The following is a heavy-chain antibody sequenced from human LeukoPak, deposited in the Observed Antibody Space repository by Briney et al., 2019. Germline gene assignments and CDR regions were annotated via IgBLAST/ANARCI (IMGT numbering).Heavy chain of an antibody. CDR1: GGSFSGYY. CDR2: INHSGST. D-gene: IGHD4-11*01. Sequence: LSETLSLTCAVYGGSFSGYYWGWIRQPPGKGLEWIGEINHSGSTNYNPSLKSRVTISVDTSKNQFSLKLSSVTAADTAVYYCARGDDSNYYYYGMDVWGQGTTVTVSS. V-gene: IGHV4-34*01. CDR3: ARGDDSNYYYYGMDV. J-gene: IGHJ6*02.